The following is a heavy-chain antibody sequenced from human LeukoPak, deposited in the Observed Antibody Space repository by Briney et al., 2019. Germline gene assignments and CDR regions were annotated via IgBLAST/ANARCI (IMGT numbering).Heavy chain of an antibody. CDR3: ARQGYISGQGFRNNWFDP. Sequence: PSETLSLTCTVSGGSISSSSFHWGWIRQPPGKWLEWIGSIFYSGSTYYNPSLKSRVTMSVDTSKNQFSLRLSSVTAADTAIYYCARQGYISGQGFRNNWFDPWGQGSLVTVSS. CDR2: IFYSGST. J-gene: IGHJ5*02. CDR1: GGSISSSSFH. D-gene: IGHD6-19*01. V-gene: IGHV4-39*01.